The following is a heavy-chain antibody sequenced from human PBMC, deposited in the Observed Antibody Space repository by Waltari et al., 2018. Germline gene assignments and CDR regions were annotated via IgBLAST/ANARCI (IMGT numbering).Heavy chain of an antibody. CDR3: ASGPDHGDF. V-gene: IGHV3-7*01. CDR2: INEDGSKS. Sequence: EMQLVESGGGLVQPGGSLRLFCADQSYTFRNYWMTWVRQAPGRGLEWVANINEDGSKSFYVDSVKGRFTISRDNAKNSLYLQMNSLRAEDTAIYYCASGPDHGDFWGQGTLVTVSS. CDR1: SYTFRNYW. J-gene: IGHJ4*02.